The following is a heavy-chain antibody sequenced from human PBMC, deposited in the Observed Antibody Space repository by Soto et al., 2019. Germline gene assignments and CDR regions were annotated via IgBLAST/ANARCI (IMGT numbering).Heavy chain of an antibody. J-gene: IGHJ4*02. CDR1: GDSISGYY. D-gene: IGHD1-26*01. Sequence: SETQSLTCTVSGDSISGYYWSWIRQPPGKRPEWLGCIYSSGSTKYNPSLRSRVTLSIDTPRSQFSLRLNSVTAADTAVYYCARARYYGAKNDFWGQGTRVTVSS. CDR2: IYSSGST. V-gene: IGHV4-59*01. CDR3: ARARYYGAKNDF.